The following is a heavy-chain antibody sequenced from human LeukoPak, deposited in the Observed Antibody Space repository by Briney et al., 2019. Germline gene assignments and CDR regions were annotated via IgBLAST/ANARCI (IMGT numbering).Heavy chain of an antibody. V-gene: IGHV4-59*01. CDR1: GGSISGYY. Sequence: SETLSLTCTVSGGSISGYYWSWIRQPPGKGLDWIGHVHYTGSANYNPSLKSRVTISMDTSKNQFSLRLSSVTAVDTAVYYCARVSGATITTFYGMDVWGQGTTVTVS. CDR2: VHYTGSA. J-gene: IGHJ6*02. CDR3: ARVSGATITTFYGMDV. D-gene: IGHD4-11*01.